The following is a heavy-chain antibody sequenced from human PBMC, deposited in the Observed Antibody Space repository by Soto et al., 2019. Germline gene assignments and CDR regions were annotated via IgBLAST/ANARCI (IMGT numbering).Heavy chain of an antibody. Sequence: GGSLRLSCAASGFTFSSYAMSWVRQAPGEGLEWVSAISGSGGSTYYADSVKGRFTISRDNSKNTLYLQMNSLRAEDTAVYYCAKGPYDFWSGYSDYWGQGTLVTVSS. D-gene: IGHD3-3*01. CDR2: ISGSGGST. CDR3: AKGPYDFWSGYSDY. CDR1: GFTFSSYA. V-gene: IGHV3-23*01. J-gene: IGHJ4*02.